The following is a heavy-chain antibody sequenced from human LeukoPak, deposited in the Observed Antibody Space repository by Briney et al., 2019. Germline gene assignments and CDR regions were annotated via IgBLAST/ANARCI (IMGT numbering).Heavy chain of an antibody. J-gene: IGHJ4*02. CDR1: GFTFSSYG. CDR3: VRDYASGTYYSGDY. CDR2: ISYDGSNK. V-gene: IGHV3-30*03. D-gene: IGHD3-10*01. Sequence: GGSLRLSCAASGFTFSSYGMHWVRQAPGKGLEWVALISYDGSNKYYGDSVKGRFTISRDNSRNTLYLQMNSLRAEDTALYYCVRDYASGTYYSGDYWGQGTLVTVSS.